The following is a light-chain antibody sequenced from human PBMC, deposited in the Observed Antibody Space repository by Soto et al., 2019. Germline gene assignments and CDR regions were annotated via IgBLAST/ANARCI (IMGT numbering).Light chain of an antibody. J-gene: IGLJ1*01. CDR2: DVS. CDR3: SSYTSSSTRV. CDR1: SNVVVGYNY. V-gene: IGLV2-14*01. Sequence: QSALTQPASVSGSPGQSITISCTGTSNVVVGYNYVSWYQQHPGKALKLMIYDVSNRPSGVSNRFSGSKSGNTASLTISVLQAEDEADYYCSSYTSSSTRVFGTGTKVTVL.